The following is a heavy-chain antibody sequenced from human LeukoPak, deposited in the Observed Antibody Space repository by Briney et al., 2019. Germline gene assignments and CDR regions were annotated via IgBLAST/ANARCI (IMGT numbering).Heavy chain of an antibody. CDR2: ISGSGGST. V-gene: IGHV3-23*01. D-gene: IGHD3-3*01. Sequence: PGGSLRLSCAASGFTFSSYAMSWVRQAPGKGLEWVSAISGSGGSTYYADSVKGRFTISRDNSKNTLYLQMNSLRAEDTAVYYCARDSEIFGVVIGPGDIWGQGTMVTVSS. CDR3: ARDSEIFGVVIGPGDI. J-gene: IGHJ3*02. CDR1: GFTFSSYA.